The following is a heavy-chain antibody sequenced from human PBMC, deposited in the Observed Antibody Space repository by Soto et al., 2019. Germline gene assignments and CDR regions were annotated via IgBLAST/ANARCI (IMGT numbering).Heavy chain of an antibody. CDR3: AIGYNKFDY. CDR2: IYYTGTT. CDR1: GPSITTCSHY. Sequence: SENLCHTYTFSGPSITTCSHYWGWIRQPPGKGLEWIGSIYYTGTTYYNPSLKSRVTVSVDRSKNQFSLKLSSVTAADKAVYYCAIGYNKFDYRGQG. J-gene: IGHJ4*02. D-gene: IGHD5-18*01. V-gene: IGHV4-39*01.